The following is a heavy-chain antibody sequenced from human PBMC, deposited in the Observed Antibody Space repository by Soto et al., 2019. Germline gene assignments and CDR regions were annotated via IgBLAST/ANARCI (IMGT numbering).Heavy chain of an antibody. CDR3: ARYGWFGDLDRRWFDY. J-gene: IGHJ5*01. V-gene: IGHV5-10-1*01. CDR1: GYSFTSYW. CDR2: IDPSDSYT. Sequence: PGESLKISCKGSGYSFTSYWISWVRQMPGKGLEWMGRIDPSDSYTNYSPSFQGHVTISADKSISTASLQWSSLKASDTAMYYCARYGWFGDLDRRWFDYWGQGTLVTVSS. D-gene: IGHD3-10*01.